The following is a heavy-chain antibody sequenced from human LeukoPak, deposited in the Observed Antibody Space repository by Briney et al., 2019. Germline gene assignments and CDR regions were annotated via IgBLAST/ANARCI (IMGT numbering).Heavy chain of an antibody. Sequence: GASVKVSCKASGYTFTSYDINWVRQATGQGIEWMGWMNRNSGNTGYAQKFQGRVTITRNTSISTAYMELSSLRSEDTAVYYCARGPVTSVALYYYYYYMDVWGKGTTVTVSS. CDR2: MNRNSGNT. CDR1: GYTFTSYD. J-gene: IGHJ6*03. CDR3: ARGPVTSVALYYYYYYMDV. D-gene: IGHD4-17*01. V-gene: IGHV1-8*03.